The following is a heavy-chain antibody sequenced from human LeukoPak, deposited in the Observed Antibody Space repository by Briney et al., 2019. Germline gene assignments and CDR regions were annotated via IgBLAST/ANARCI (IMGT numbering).Heavy chain of an antibody. V-gene: IGHV5-51*01. D-gene: IGHD1-14*01. CDR3: ARPGRGPGDFYYMDV. CDR1: GYNFNEYH. Sequence: GESLKISCKTSGYNFNEYHIGWVRQMPGQGLEWIGIIHPGDSDPRYSPSFRGQVTISTDGSIRTAYLQWNSLKASDTATYYCARPGRGPGDFYYMDVWGKGTTVTVSS. CDR2: IHPGDSDP. J-gene: IGHJ6*03.